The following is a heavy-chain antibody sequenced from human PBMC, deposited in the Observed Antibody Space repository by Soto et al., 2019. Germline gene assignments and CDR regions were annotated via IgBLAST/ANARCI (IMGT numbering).Heavy chain of an antibody. D-gene: IGHD5-12*01. CDR1: GFTFSSYA. CDR2: ISYDGSNK. CDR3: ARDRERWLQLPFDY. V-gene: IGHV3-30-3*01. J-gene: IGHJ4*02. Sequence: GGSLRLSCAASGFTFSSYAMSWVRQAPGKGLEWVAVISYDGSNKYYADSVKGRFTISRDNSKNTLYLQMNSLRAEDTAVYYCARDRERWLQLPFDYWGQGTLVTVSS.